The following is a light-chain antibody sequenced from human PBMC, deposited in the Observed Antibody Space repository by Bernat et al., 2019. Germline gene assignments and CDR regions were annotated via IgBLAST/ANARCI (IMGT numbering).Light chain of an antibody. CDR3: QQYDTSSNT. Sequence: DIQMTQSPSTLSASVGDRVTITCHASQSISSWLAWYQQKPGKAPKLLIYEASKLQTGVPSRFSGSGSGTEFTITISSLQPDDFATYHCQQYDTSSNTFGQGTKVEVK. V-gene: IGKV1-5*03. J-gene: IGKJ1*01. CDR2: EAS. CDR1: QSISSW.